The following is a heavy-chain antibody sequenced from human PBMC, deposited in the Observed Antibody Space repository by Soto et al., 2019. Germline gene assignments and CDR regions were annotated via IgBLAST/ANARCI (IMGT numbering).Heavy chain of an antibody. CDR3: ARHLGEGYFDY. Sequence: SETLSLTCTVPGGSVNIGTYFWGWVRQPPGKGLEWIGTIYYSGSTYYNPSLKSRVTISVDTSKNHFSLKLSSVTAADTAVYFCARHLGEGYFDYWGHGTLVTVSS. CDR2: IYYSGST. V-gene: IGHV4-39*01. J-gene: IGHJ4*01. CDR1: GGSVNIGTYF.